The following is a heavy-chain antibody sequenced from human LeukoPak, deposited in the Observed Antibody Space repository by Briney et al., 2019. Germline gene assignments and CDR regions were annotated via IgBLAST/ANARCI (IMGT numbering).Heavy chain of an antibody. CDR2: IWYDGSNK. Sequence: GRSLRLSCAASGFTFSSYGMHWVSQAPGKRLEWVAVIWYDGSNKYCADSVKGRFTISRDNSKNTLYLQMNSLRAEDTAVYYCAKDGSIAVAGIEDYWGQGTLVTVSS. CDR1: GFTFSSYG. J-gene: IGHJ4*02. V-gene: IGHV3-33*06. CDR3: AKDGSIAVAGIEDY. D-gene: IGHD6-19*01.